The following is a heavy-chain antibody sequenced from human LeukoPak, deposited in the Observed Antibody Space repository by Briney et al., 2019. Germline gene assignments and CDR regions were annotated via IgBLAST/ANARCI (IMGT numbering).Heavy chain of an antibody. CDR2: IYSGGST. J-gene: IGHJ4*02. D-gene: IGHD3-3*01. Sequence: GGSLRLSCGASGFTVSCNYTSWGRQAPGKGLERVSVIYSGGSTYYADSVKGRFTISRDNSKNTLYLQMNSLRAEDTAVYYCARGHYDFWSGYYSDYWGQETLVTVSS. CDR3: ARGHYDFWSGYYSDY. V-gene: IGHV3-66*02. CDR1: GFTVSCNY.